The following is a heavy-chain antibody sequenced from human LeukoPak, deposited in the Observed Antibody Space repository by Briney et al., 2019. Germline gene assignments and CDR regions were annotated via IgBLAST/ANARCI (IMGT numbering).Heavy chain of an antibody. J-gene: IGHJ4*02. D-gene: IGHD5-24*01. Sequence: PGGSLRLSCASSGFTVSSYWMTWVRQAPGTGLEWVANVKEDGSEKYYVDSVKGRFTISRDNAKSSLYLQMDSLRAEDTAVYYCARMMASIPRGVPDYWGQGTLVTVSS. CDR1: GFTVSSYW. V-gene: IGHV3-7*01. CDR2: VKEDGSEK. CDR3: ARMMASIPRGVPDY.